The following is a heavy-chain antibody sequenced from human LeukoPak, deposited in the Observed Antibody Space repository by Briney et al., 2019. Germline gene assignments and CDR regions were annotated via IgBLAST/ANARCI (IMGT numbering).Heavy chain of an antibody. D-gene: IGHD6-6*01. Sequence: PSETLSLSCAVAGGSISSGGYSWRWIRQPPRKGLEWIGYIYHGGSTYYNPSLKSRVTIAVDRSKNQFSLKLSSVTAADTAVYYCARSGSSSSGYFDYWGQGTLVTVSS. J-gene: IGHJ4*02. CDR1: GGSISSGGYS. CDR2: IYHGGST. CDR3: ARSGSSSSGYFDY. V-gene: IGHV4-30-2*01.